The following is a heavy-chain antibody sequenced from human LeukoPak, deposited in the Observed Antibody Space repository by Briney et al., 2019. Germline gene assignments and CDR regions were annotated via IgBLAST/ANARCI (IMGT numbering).Heavy chain of an antibody. V-gene: IGHV4-39*07. J-gene: IGHJ6*03. CDR3: ARGRYSYGYPNYYYYMDV. CDR1: GGSIDSSSYY. Sequence: TSETLSLTCAVSGGSIDSSSYYWGWIRQPPGKGLEWIGEINHSGSTNYNPSLKSRVTISVDTSKNQFSLKLSSVTAADTAVYYCARGRYSYGYPNYYYYMDVWGKGTTVTASS. CDR2: INHSGST. D-gene: IGHD5-18*01.